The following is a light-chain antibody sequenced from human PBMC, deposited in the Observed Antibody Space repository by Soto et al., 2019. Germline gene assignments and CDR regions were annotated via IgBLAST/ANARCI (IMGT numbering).Light chain of an antibody. CDR2: LAS. Sequence: EIVMTQSPATLSVSPGERATLSCRASQSVSSNLAWYQQKPGQAPRLLIYLASTRATGIPARFSGSGSGTEFTLTISSLQSEDFAVYYCQQYNTWPPSWTFGQGTKVEIK. J-gene: IGKJ1*01. CDR3: QQYNTWPPSWT. V-gene: IGKV3-15*01. CDR1: QSVSSN.